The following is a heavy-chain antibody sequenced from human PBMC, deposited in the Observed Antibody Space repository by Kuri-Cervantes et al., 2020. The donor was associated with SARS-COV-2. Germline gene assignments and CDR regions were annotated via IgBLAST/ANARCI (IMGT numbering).Heavy chain of an antibody. Sequence: GSLRLSCAVSGGSISSSNWWSWVRQPPGKGLEWIGEIHCTGTTNYNPPLESRVTISVDRSKNQISLTLRSVTAADTAVYYCAFNYGTGSYFYWGQGTLVTVSS. V-gene: IGHV4-4*02. CDR1: GGSISSSNW. J-gene: IGHJ4*02. CDR3: AFNYGTGSYFY. CDR2: IHCTGTT. D-gene: IGHD3-10*01.